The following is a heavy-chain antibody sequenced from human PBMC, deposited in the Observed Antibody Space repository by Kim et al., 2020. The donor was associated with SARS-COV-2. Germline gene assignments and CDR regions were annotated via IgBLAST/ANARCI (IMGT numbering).Heavy chain of an antibody. CDR1: GYTLTELS. D-gene: IGHD1-1*01. Sequence: ASVKVSCKVSGYTLTELSMHWVRQAPGKGLEWMGGFDPEDGETIYAQKFQGRVTMTEDTSTDTAYMELSSLRSEDTAVYYCATGRGNWNYYGMDVWGQGTTVTLSS. V-gene: IGHV1-24*01. J-gene: IGHJ6*02. CDR2: FDPEDGET. CDR3: ATGRGNWNYYGMDV.